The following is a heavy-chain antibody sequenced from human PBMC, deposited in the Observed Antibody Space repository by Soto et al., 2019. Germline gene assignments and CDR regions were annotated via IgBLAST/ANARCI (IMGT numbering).Heavy chain of an antibody. Sequence: GSLRLSCAVAGYTFGNHWMHWVRQAPGKGLEWVSRMNSDGSIINYADSVKGRFTVSRDNAKNTLYLQMNGLRVENTAVYYCATAEVDYWGPGTLVTVSS. J-gene: IGHJ4*02. CDR1: GYTFGNHW. V-gene: IGHV3-74*01. CDR3: ATAEVDY. CDR2: MNSDGSII.